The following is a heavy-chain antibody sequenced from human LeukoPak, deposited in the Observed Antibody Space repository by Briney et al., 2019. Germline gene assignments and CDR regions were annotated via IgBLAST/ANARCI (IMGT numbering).Heavy chain of an antibody. CDR3: ARTMVRGYYYYYYGMDV. V-gene: IGHV4-34*01. D-gene: IGHD3-10*01. CDR1: GGSISSYY. CDR2: INHSGST. Sequence: SETLSLTCTVSGGSISSYYWSWIRQPPGKGLEWIGEINHSGSTNYNPSLKSRVTISVDTSKNQFSLKLSSVTAADTAVYYCARTMVRGYYYYYYGMDVWGQGTTVTVSS. J-gene: IGHJ6*02.